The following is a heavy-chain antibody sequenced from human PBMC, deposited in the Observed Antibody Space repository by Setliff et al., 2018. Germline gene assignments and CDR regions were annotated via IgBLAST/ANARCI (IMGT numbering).Heavy chain of an antibody. CDR1: GFSFSNYG. J-gene: IGHJ6*03. CDR3: ARGVGATEYYYMDV. V-gene: IGHV3-21*05. Sequence: GGSLRLFCVVSGFSFSNYGMTWVRQAPGKGLEWISYTSSGSNSIYYADSVKGRFTISRDNAKNSLYMQMNSLRAEDTALYYCARGVGATEYYYMDVWGKGTTVTVSS. D-gene: IGHD1-26*01. CDR2: TSSGSNSI.